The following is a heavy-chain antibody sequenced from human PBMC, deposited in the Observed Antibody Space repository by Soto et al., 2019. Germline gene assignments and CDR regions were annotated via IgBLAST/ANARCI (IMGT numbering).Heavy chain of an antibody. Sequence: EVQLVESGGGLVQPGRSLRLSCAASGFTFDDYAMHWVRQAPGKGLEWVSGISWNSGSIGYADSVKGRFTISRDNAKNSLYLQMNSLRAEDTALYYCAKGWLPYGDYGQDAFDIWGQGTMVTVSS. CDR3: AKGWLPYGDYGQDAFDI. J-gene: IGHJ3*02. V-gene: IGHV3-9*01. D-gene: IGHD4-17*01. CDR1: GFTFDDYA. CDR2: ISWNSGSI.